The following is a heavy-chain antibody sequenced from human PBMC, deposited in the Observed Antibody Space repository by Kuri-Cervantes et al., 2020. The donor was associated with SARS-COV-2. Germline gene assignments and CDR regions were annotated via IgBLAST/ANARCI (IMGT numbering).Heavy chain of an antibody. CDR1: GGSISSGSYY. V-gene: IGHV4-61*02. J-gene: IGHJ6*02. Sequence: LRLSCTVSGGSISSGSYYWTWIRQPAGKGLEWIGRLYTSGSTNYNPSLKSRVTISADTSKNQFSLNLSSVTAADTAVYYCARGWDYGSGSYYPRGDYGMDVWGQGTTVTVSS. CDR2: LYTSGST. CDR3: ARGWDYGSGSYYPRGDYGMDV. D-gene: IGHD3-10*01.